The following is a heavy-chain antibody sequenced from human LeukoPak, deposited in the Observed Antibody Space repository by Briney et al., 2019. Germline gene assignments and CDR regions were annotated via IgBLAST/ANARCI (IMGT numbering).Heavy chain of an antibody. Sequence: PSETLSLTCTVSGGSISSGGYYWSWIRQHPGKGLEWIGYIYYSGSTYYNPSLKSRVTISVDKSKNQFSLKLSSVTAADTAVYYCARVGIYGDSYYFDYWGQGTLVTVSS. V-gene: IGHV4-31*03. J-gene: IGHJ4*02. CDR2: IYYSGST. D-gene: IGHD4-17*01. CDR3: ARVGIYGDSYYFDY. CDR1: GGSISSGGYY.